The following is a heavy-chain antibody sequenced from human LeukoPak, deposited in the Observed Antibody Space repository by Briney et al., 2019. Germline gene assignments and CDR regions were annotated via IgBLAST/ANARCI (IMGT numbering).Heavy chain of an antibody. CDR2: INPNSGGT. V-gene: IGHV1-2*04. CDR3: ARAIRADRRGSWFDP. D-gene: IGHD6-6*01. Sequence: GASVKVSCKASGYTFTGYYMHWVRQAPGQGLEWMGWINPNSGGTNYAQKFQGWVTMTRGTSISTAYMELSRLRSEDTAVYYCARAIRADRRGSWFDPWGQGTLVTVSS. CDR1: GYTFTGYY. J-gene: IGHJ5*02.